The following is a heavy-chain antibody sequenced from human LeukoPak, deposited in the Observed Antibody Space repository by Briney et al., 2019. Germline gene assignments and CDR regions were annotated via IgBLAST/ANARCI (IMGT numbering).Heavy chain of an antibody. CDR3: ARAWDSSGYRGAFHI. CDR1: GGSMSGYY. Sequence: PSETLSLTCTVSGGSMSGYYWSWIRQPPGKGLEWIGYIHYSGTTNYNPSLKSRVTISLDTSRNQFSLKLRSVTTADTAVYYCARAWDSSGYRGAFHIWGQGTMVTVSS. V-gene: IGHV4-59*01. CDR2: IHYSGTT. J-gene: IGHJ3*02. D-gene: IGHD3-22*01.